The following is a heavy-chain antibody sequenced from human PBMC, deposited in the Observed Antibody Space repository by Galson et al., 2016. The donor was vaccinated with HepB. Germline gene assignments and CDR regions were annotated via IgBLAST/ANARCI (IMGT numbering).Heavy chain of an antibody. Sequence: SVKVSCKASGGTFSSYAFSWVRQAPGQGLEWMGTFNPVFGKAYYAQKFQGRVTITGDESTSTAYMELSSLRSEDTAVYYCARAPYNYDTTGYPPADWGQGTLVTVS. V-gene: IGHV1-69*13. J-gene: IGHJ4*02. D-gene: IGHD3-22*01. CDR2: FNPVFGKA. CDR3: ARAPYNYDTTGYPPAD. CDR1: GGTFSSYA.